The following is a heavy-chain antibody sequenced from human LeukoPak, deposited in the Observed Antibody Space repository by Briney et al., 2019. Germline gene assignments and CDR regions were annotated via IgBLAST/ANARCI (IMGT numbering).Heavy chain of an antibody. J-gene: IGHJ4*02. CDR2: IKTDGRST. D-gene: IGHD5-12*01. CDR1: GFTFSTYW. V-gene: IGHV3-74*01. CDR3: ARDRGYTQDY. Sequence: QPGGSLRLSCAASGFTFSTYWMHWVRQAPGKGVVWVSHIKTDGRSTTYADSVKGRFTISRDNAKNTLYLQMNSLRAEDTAVYYCARDRGYTQDYWGQGTLVTVSS.